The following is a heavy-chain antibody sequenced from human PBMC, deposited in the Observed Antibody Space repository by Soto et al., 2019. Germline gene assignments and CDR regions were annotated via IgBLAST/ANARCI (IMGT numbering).Heavy chain of an antibody. CDR3: ARVWGGAFDI. CDR2: IYYRGST. Sequence: QVQLQESCPGLVKPSETLSLTCTVSGGSISSYYWSWIRQPPGKGLEWIGYIYYRGSTNYNPSLKSQVTLSVDTSKNQFSLKLSSVTAADTAVYYCARVWGGAFDIWGQGTMVTVSS. CDR1: GGSISSYY. D-gene: IGHD3-10*01. V-gene: IGHV4-59*01. J-gene: IGHJ3*02.